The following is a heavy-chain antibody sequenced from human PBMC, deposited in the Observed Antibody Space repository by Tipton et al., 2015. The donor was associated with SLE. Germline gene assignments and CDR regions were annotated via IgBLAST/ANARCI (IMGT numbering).Heavy chain of an antibody. V-gene: IGHV4-30-2*05. Sequence: WSWIRQPPGKGLEWIGYIYHSGSTYYNPSLKSRVTISVDTSKNQFSLKLSSVTAADTAVYFCARDNFDTSGYRSLDQWGQGTLVTVSS. CDR3: ARDNFDTSGYRSLDQ. D-gene: IGHD3-22*01. J-gene: IGHJ4*02. CDR2: IYHSGST.